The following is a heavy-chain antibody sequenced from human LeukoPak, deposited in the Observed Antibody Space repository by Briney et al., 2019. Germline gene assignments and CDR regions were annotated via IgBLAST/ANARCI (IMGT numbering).Heavy chain of an antibody. CDR3: ARVVNGDYVFDY. J-gene: IGHJ4*02. Sequence: SETLSLTCTVSGGSISSYYWSWIRQPPGKGLEWIGYIYYSGSTNYNPSLKSRVTISVDTSKNQFSLKLSSVTAADTAVYYCARVVNGDYVFDYWGQGTLVTVSS. D-gene: IGHD4-17*01. V-gene: IGHV4-59*01. CDR2: IYYSGST. CDR1: GGSISSYY.